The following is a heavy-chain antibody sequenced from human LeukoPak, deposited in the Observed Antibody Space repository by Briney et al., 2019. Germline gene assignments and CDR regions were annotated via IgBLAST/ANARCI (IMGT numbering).Heavy chain of an antibody. Sequence: ASVKVSCKASGYTFTSYDINWVRQATGQGLEWMGWINPNSGGTNYAQKFQGRVTMTRDTSISTAYMELSRLRSDDTAVYYCARDGAGASYSFDYWGQGTLVTVSS. CDR2: INPNSGGT. CDR1: GYTFTSYD. D-gene: IGHD2-8*02. J-gene: IGHJ4*02. V-gene: IGHV1-2*02. CDR3: ARDGAGASYSFDY.